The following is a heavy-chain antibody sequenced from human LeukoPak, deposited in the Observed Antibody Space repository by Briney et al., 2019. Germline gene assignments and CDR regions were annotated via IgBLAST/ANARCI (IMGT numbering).Heavy chain of an antibody. CDR3: ARDGYGNSYMDV. D-gene: IGHD1/OR15-1a*01. V-gene: IGHV3-53*01. Sequence: PGGSLRLSCAASGFSISSNFMSWVRQAPGKGLEWVSVIYSGGTTYYADSVKGRFTISRDNSKNTLSLQMNNLRAEDTAVYYCARDGYGNSYMDVWGKGTTVTVSS. J-gene: IGHJ6*03. CDR1: GFSISSNF. CDR2: IYSGGTT.